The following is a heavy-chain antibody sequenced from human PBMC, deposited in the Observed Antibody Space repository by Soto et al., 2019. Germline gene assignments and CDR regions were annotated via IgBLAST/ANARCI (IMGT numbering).Heavy chain of an antibody. CDR3: ARDLSSFYLGARYYFDY. CDR1: GFTFSSYS. Sequence: EVQLVESGGGLVKPGGSLRLSCAASGFTFSSYSMNWVRQAPGKGLEWVSSISSSSSYIYYADSVKGRFTISRDNAKNSLYLQMNSLRAEDTAVYYCARDLSSFYLGARYYFDYWGQGTLVTVSS. D-gene: IGHD3-16*01. V-gene: IGHV3-21*01. CDR2: ISSSSSYI. J-gene: IGHJ4*02.